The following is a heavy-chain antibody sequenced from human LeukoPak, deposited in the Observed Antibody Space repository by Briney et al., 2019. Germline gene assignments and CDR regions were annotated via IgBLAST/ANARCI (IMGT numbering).Heavy chain of an antibody. CDR3: ARRVLAAVGYYFDF. CDR1: GYSFTTYW. Sequence: GESLKISCKGSGYSFTTYWIAWVRQMPGEGLEWMGIIYPGDSETRYSPSFQGQVTISADKSITTAYLQWGSLRASDTAMYYCARRVLAAVGYYFDFWGQGTLVTVSS. D-gene: IGHD1-26*01. V-gene: IGHV5-51*01. J-gene: IGHJ4*02. CDR2: IYPGDSET.